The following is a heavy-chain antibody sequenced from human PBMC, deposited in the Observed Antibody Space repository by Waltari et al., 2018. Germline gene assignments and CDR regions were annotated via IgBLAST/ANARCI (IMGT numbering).Heavy chain of an antibody. Sequence: EVKLVESGGDLVPPGGSLRPACAAPGFTFSMHGMNWVRQAPGKGLEWLSYISSSSGSIYYADSVKGRFTISRDNAKNSLYLQMNSLRDEDTAVYYCARAREMGDYWGQGTLVNVSS. CDR1: GFTFSMHG. CDR2: ISSSSGSI. CDR3: ARAREMGDY. D-gene: IGHD1-26*01. V-gene: IGHV3-48*02. J-gene: IGHJ4*02.